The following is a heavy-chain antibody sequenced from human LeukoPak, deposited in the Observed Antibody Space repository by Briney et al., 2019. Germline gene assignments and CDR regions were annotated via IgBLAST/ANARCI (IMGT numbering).Heavy chain of an antibody. CDR1: GGSISSSSYY. CDR2: IYYSGST. V-gene: IGHV4-39*07. J-gene: IGHJ4*02. D-gene: IGHD4-17*01. CDR3: ARIGDYGDFYY. Sequence: SETLSLTCTVSGGSISSSSYYWGWIRQPPGKGLEWIGSIYYSGSTYYNPSLKSRVTISVDTSKNQFSLKLSSVTAADTAVYYCARIGDYGDFYYWGQGTLVTVSS.